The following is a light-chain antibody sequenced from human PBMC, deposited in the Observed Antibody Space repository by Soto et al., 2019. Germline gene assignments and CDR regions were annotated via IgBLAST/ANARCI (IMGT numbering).Light chain of an antibody. CDR1: SSDVGGYNY. CDR2: DVS. CDR3: SSDTSSSTLVV. J-gene: IGLJ2*01. Sequence: QSALTQPASVSGSPGQSITISCTGTSSDVGGYNYVSWYQQHPGKAPKLMIYDVSNRPSGVSNRFSGSKSGNTASLTISGLQAEDEADDYCSSDTSSSTLVVFGGGTKLTVL. V-gene: IGLV2-14*01.